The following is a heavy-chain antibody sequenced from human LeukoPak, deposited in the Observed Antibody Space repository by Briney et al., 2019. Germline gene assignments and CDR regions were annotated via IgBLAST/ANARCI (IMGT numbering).Heavy chain of an antibody. J-gene: IGHJ6*03. CDR3: ARWPTVTYSYYHYYYYMDV. CDR2: INWNGGST. V-gene: IGHV3-20*04. D-gene: IGHD4-17*01. Sequence: AGGSLRLSCAASGFTFNDYGMSWVRQAPGKGLEWVSGINWNGGSTGYADSVKGRFTISRDNAKNSLYLQMNSLRAEDTALYYCARWPTVTYSYYHYYYYMDVWGKGTTVTVSS. CDR1: GFTFNDYG.